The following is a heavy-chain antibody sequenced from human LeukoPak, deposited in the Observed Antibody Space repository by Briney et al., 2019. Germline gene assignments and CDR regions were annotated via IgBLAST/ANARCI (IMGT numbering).Heavy chain of an antibody. CDR2: IYINAGTT. Sequence: PGGSLRLSCAASGFIASSNHMNWVRQTPGKGLEWVSIIYINAGTTHYADSVKGRFIISRDNSENTVYLQMNNLRADDSAVYYCARDGSNFYFDYWGQGALVTVSS. CDR3: ARDGSNFYFDY. D-gene: IGHD5-24*01. V-gene: IGHV3-66*01. J-gene: IGHJ4*02. CDR1: GFIASSNH.